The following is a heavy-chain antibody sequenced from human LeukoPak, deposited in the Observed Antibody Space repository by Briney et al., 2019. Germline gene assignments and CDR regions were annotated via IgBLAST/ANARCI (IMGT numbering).Heavy chain of an antibody. CDR3: ARGLSNQLLSYYYYMDV. CDR2: MNPNSGNT. CDR1: GYTFTSYD. Sequence: GASVKVSCKASGYTFTSYDINWVRQTTGQGLEWMGWMNPNSGNTGYAQKFQGRVTMTRNTSISTAYMELSSLRSEDTAVYYCARGLSNQLLSYYYYMDVWGKGTAVTISS. D-gene: IGHD2-2*01. V-gene: IGHV1-8*01. J-gene: IGHJ6*03.